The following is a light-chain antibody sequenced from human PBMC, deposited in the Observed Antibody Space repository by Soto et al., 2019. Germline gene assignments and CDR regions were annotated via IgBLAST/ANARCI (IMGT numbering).Light chain of an antibody. CDR1: SSYVGGYHY. Sequence: QSVLTQPRSVSGSRGQSVTISCTGTSSYVGGYHYVSWYQQHPGKARKRMIYDVSQWPSGVPDRFSGSKSGNTAYLTNSGLQSEDEADYFCCSYAGSYTYVFGTGTKVTLL. V-gene: IGLV2-11*01. CDR3: CSYAGSYTYV. J-gene: IGLJ1*01. CDR2: DVS.